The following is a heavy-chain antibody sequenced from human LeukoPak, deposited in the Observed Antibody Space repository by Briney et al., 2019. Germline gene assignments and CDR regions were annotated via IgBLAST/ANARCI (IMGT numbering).Heavy chain of an antibody. Sequence: GGSLRLSCAASGFTFSDYYMSWIRQAPGKGLEWVSYISSSGSTIYYADSVKGRFTISRGNAKNSLYLQMNSLRAEDTAVYYCARISGSGWGSDNWFDPWGQGTLVTVSS. CDR1: GFTFSDYY. CDR3: ARISGSGWGSDNWFDP. CDR2: ISSSGSTI. D-gene: IGHD6-19*01. V-gene: IGHV3-11*01. J-gene: IGHJ5*02.